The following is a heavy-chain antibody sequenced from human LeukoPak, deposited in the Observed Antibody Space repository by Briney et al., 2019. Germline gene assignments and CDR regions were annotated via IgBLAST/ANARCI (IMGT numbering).Heavy chain of an antibody. V-gene: IGHV4-59*01. CDR1: GVSISTYY. CDR2: IYYSGST. J-gene: IGHJ6*03. CDR3: AREYRQDYGDDEPFYYMDV. Sequence: SETLSLTCSISGVSISTYYWSWIRQPPGKGLEWIGHIYYSGSTNYNPSLKSRVTISVDMSNNRFSLNLTSVTAADTAVYYCAREYRQDYGDDEPFYYMDVWGKGTTVTVSS. D-gene: IGHD4-17*01.